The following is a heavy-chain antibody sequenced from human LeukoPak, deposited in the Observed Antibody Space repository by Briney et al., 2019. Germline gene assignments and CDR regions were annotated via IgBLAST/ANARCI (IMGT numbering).Heavy chain of an antibody. CDR3: TRELLSLHQGLDS. D-gene: IGHD2/OR15-2a*01. CDR1: GFTFSSHT. Sequence: GGSLRLSCAASGFTFSSHTMNWVRQAPGKGLEWVACVSSNVNKMYYAESVRDRFTVSRDNAGNSLSLQMDSLRAEDTAVYYCTRELLSLHQGLDSWGQGTLVTVSS. CDR2: VSSNVNKM. J-gene: IGHJ5*01. V-gene: IGHV3-21*06.